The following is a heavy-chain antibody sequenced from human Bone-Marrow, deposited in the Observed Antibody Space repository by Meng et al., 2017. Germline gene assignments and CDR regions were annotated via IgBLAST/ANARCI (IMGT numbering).Heavy chain of an antibody. CDR1: VISFSRAS. V-gene: IGHV3-15*01. Sequence: ELGGSGGGWGRPRGFLRLVCEGSVISFSRASRAWVRQGPGKGLEWVGRIKSNTDGETIDYGALVIGGFTISRDDSKNTGYLQMNSMKAEYSAVEYWSGHIDYWGQGTLVTVSS. J-gene: IGHJ4*02. CDR3: SGHIDY. CDR2: IKSNTDGETI. D-gene: IGHD3-3*01.